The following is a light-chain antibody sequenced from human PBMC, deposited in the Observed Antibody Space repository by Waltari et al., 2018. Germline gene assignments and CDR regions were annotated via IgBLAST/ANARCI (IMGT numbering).Light chain of an antibody. J-gene: IGKJ4*01. Sequence: DIVMTQSPDSLAVSLGERATINCKSSQSVLYSSNNKNYLAWYQQKPGQPPKLLIYWASTRESGVPDRFSGSGSGTDFTLTISSLQAEDVAVYYCEQYYSSSELTFGGGTKVETK. CDR1: QSVLYSSNNKNY. CDR2: WAS. CDR3: EQYYSSSELT. V-gene: IGKV4-1*01.